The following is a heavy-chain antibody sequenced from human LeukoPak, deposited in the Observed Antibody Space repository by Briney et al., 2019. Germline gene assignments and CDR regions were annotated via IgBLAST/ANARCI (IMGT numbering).Heavy chain of an antibody. CDR3: ARRFRVGDIHVDAFDM. CDR1: GGSISSHY. CDR2: VFNSGTT. Sequence: SETLSRNCTVYGGSISSHYWSWIRQPPGRGLEWIVYVFNSGTTDQNPSLKGRVTISLDTSKNHVSLRLTPVTAADTAVYYCARRFRVGDIHVDAFDMWGQGTMVTVSS. D-gene: IGHD1-26*01. J-gene: IGHJ3*02. V-gene: IGHV4-59*11.